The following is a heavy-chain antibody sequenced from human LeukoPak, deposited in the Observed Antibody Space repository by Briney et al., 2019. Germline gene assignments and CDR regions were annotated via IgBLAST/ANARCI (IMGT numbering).Heavy chain of an antibody. V-gene: IGHV3-23*01. D-gene: IGHD1-26*01. J-gene: IGHJ4*02. CDR2: ISGSGGST. Sequence: GGSLRLSCAASGFTFSSYAMSWVRQAPGKGLEWVSAISGSGGSTYYADSVKGRFTISRDNSKNTLYLQMNSLRAEDTAVYYCAKVWANSGSYYGYFDYWGQGTLVTVSS. CDR1: GFTFSSYA. CDR3: AKVWANSGSYYGYFDY.